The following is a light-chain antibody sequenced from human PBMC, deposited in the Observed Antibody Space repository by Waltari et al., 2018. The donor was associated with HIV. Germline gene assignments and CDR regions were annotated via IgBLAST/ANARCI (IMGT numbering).Light chain of an antibody. CDR2: GNN. Sequence: QYVLTQPPSVSADPGQKVTISYSGSSSNIAKNFHSWSQKVPGTAPKLLIYGNNKRPACISDRFSGSKSGTSGTLGISGLQTGDEAEYYCATWDSSLGAGVFGGGTKVTVL. CDR3: ATWDSSLGAGV. J-gene: IGLJ2*01. CDR1: SSNIAKNF. V-gene: IGLV1-51*01.